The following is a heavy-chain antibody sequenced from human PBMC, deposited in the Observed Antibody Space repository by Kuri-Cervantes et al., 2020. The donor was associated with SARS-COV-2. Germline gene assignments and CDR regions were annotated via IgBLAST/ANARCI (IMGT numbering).Heavy chain of an antibody. Sequence: SETLSLTCAVSGGSISSYYWSWIRQPPGKGLEWIGYIYHSGSTIYNPSLKSRVTISVDTSKNQFPLKLSSVTAADTAVYYCARQRGGFLEWLLYYDYWGQGTLVTVSS. D-gene: IGHD3-3*01. J-gene: IGHJ4*01. V-gene: IGHV4-59*08. CDR2: IYHSGST. CDR1: GGSISSYY. CDR3: ARQRGGFLEWLLYYDY.